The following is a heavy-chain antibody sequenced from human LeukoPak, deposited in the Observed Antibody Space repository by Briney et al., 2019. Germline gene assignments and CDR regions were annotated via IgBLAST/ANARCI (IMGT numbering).Heavy chain of an antibody. V-gene: IGHV4-59*01. CDR3: ARPRDGYNFYAFDI. Sequence: PSETLSLTCTVSGGSISGYYWSWIRQPPGKGLEWVGYIYFSGSTNYNPSLKSRVTISVDTPKNQFSLKLSSVTAADTAVYYCARPRDGYNFYAFDIWGQGTMVTVSS. CDR2: IYFSGST. D-gene: IGHD5-24*01. CDR1: GGSISGYY. J-gene: IGHJ3*02.